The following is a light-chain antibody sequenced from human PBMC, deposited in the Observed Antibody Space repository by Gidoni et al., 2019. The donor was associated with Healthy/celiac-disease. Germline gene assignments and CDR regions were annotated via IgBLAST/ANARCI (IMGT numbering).Light chain of an antibody. Sequence: DIVMTQSPESLAVSLGERATINCKSSQSVLYSSNNKNYLAWYQQKPGQPPKLRIYWASSRESGVPDRFSGSGSGTDFTLTIRSLQAEDVAVYYCQQYYSTPLTFXGXTKVEIK. J-gene: IGKJ4*01. CDR1: QSVLYSSNNKNY. V-gene: IGKV4-1*01. CDR3: QQYYSTPLT. CDR2: WAS.